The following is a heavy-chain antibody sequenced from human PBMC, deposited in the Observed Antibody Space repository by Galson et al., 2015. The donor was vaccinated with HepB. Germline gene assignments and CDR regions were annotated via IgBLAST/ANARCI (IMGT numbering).Heavy chain of an antibody. D-gene: IGHD2-2*01. J-gene: IGHJ6*02. Sequence: SLRLSCAASGFTFSSYAMSWVRQAPGKGLEWVSAISGSGGSTYYADSVKGRFTISRDNSKNTLYLQMNSLRAEDTAVYYCAKGGKGEYCSSTSCLYYYYYGMDVWGQGTTVTVSS. CDR2: ISGSGGST. V-gene: IGHV3-23*01. CDR3: AKGGKGEYCSSTSCLYYYYYGMDV. CDR1: GFTFSSYA.